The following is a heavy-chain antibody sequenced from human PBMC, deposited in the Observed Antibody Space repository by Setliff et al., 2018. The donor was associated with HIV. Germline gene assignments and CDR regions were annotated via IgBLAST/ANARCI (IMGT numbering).Heavy chain of an antibody. J-gene: IGHJ3*02. CDR3: ARAKTAVPRDVDAFDI. Sequence: PSETQSRTGKGSGGSISSYYWRWIRKTAGKGVEWIGRIYTSGKPNYNPSLKSLKSRVTMSVDTSKNQFSLKLSSVTAADTAVYYCARAKTAVPRDVDAFDIFFPRTMVTVSS. V-gene: IGHV4-4*07. D-gene: IGHD6-13*01. CDR1: GGSISSYY. CDR2: IYTSGKP.